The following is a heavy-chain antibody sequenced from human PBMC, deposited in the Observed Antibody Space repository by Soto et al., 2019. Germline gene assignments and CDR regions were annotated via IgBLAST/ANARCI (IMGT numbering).Heavy chain of an antibody. CDR2: IIPIFGTA. CDR3: ARDRRVYDFWSGDGSYYYYYGMDV. D-gene: IGHD3-3*01. Sequence: SVKVSCKASGGTFSSYAISWVRQAPGQGLEWMGGIIPIFGTANYAQKFQGRVTITADESTSTAYMELSSLRSEDTAVYYCARDRRVYDFWSGDGSYYYYYGMDVWGKGTTVTVSS. V-gene: IGHV1-69*13. J-gene: IGHJ6*04. CDR1: GGTFSSYA.